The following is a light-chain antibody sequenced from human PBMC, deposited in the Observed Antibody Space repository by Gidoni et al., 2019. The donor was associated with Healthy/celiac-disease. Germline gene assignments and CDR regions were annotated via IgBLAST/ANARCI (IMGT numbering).Light chain of an antibody. CDR2: AAS. CDR1: QSISSY. Sequence: DIQMTQSPSSLSASVGDRVTITCRASQSISSYLNWYQQKPGKAHKLLIYAASSLQSGVPSRFSGSGSGTDFTLTISSLQPEDFATYYCQQSYSTPSITFXQXTRLEIK. J-gene: IGKJ5*01. CDR3: QQSYSTPSIT. V-gene: IGKV1-39*01.